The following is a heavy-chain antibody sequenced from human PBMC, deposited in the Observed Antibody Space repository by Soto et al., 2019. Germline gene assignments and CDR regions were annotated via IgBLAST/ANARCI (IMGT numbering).Heavy chain of an antibody. J-gene: IGHJ4*02. CDR1: GFTFGSYS. V-gene: IGHV3-21*01. CDR3: AREPGYSSSLSTN. Sequence: GGSLRLSCAASGFTFGSYSMNWVRQAPGKGLEWVSSISSSSSYIYYADSVKGRFTISRDNAKNSLYLQMNSLRAEDTAVYYCAREPGYSSSLSTNWGQGTLVTVSS. D-gene: IGHD6-13*01. CDR2: ISSSSSYI.